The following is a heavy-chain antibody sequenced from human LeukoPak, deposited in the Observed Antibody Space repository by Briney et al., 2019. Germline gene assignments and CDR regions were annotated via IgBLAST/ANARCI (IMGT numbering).Heavy chain of an antibody. CDR1: GGSFSGYY. CDR3: ARQGDIAAAGGFDY. V-gene: IGHV4-34*01. CDR2: INHSGST. D-gene: IGHD6-13*01. Sequence: PSETLSLTCAVYGGSFSGYYWSWIRQPPGKGLEWTGEINHSGSTNYNPSLKSRVTISVDTSKNQFSLKLSSVTAADTAVYYCARQGDIAAAGGFDYWGQGTLVTVSS. J-gene: IGHJ4*02.